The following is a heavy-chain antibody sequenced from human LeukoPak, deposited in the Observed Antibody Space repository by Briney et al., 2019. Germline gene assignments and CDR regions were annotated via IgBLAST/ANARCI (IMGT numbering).Heavy chain of an antibody. CDR2: ISGSGGST. J-gene: IGHJ4*02. CDR1: GFTFSNYA. V-gene: IGHV3-23*01. CDR3: AKDRAELTGDVSDD. D-gene: IGHD2-8*02. Sequence: LGGSPRLSCSASGFTFSNYAMTWVRQAPGKGLEWVSVISGSGGSTDYADSVKGRFTISRDNSKNTLYLQMNSLRAEDTAVYYCAKDRAELTGDVSDDWGQGTLVSVSS.